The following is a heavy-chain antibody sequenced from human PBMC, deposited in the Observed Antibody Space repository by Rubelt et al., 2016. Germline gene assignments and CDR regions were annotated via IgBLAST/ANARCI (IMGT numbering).Heavy chain of an antibody. CDR2: VNHNGNT. J-gene: IGHJ4*02. CDR3: ARVAPRSRKSFV. Sequence: QVQLQQWGAGLLKPSETLSLTCAVYGGSFNNYYWFWIRQPPGKGLEWIGEVNHNGNTNYNPSLKSRLTISLDTSKSQFSLKLSSVTAAETAVYYCARVAPRSRKSFVWGQGTLVTVSS. CDR1: GGSFNNYY. D-gene: IGHD3-10*01. V-gene: IGHV4-34*01.